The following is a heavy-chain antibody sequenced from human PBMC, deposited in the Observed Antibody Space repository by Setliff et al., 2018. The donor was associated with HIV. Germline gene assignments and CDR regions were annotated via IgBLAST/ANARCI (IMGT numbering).Heavy chain of an antibody. CDR2: IIPIFGTA. CDR1: GGNFRSYA. J-gene: IGHJ4*02. V-gene: IGHV1-69*13. CDR3: ASAGACSGWYGWYFDY. Sequence: ASVKVSCKASGGNFRSYAISWVRQAPGQGLEWMGGIIPIFGTANYAQKFQGRVTITADESTSTAYMELSSLRSEDTAVYYCASAGACSGWYGWYFDYWGQGTLVTVSS. D-gene: IGHD6-19*01.